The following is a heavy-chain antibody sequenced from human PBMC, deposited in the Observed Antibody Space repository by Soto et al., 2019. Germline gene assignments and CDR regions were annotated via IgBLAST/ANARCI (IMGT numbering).Heavy chain of an antibody. J-gene: IGHJ3*02. CDR1: GFTFSSYA. CDR2: ISDSGTGT. CDR3: AKDHTVVIRDAFDI. V-gene: IGHV3-23*01. Sequence: EVQILESGGGLVQTGGSLRLSCAASGFTFSSYAMYWVRQAPGKGLAWVSGISDSGTGTYYADSVKGQFTISRDNSKNTVYLQLKSLRAEDTAVYYCAKDHTVVIRDAFDIWGQGTMVNVSS. D-gene: IGHD3-22*01.